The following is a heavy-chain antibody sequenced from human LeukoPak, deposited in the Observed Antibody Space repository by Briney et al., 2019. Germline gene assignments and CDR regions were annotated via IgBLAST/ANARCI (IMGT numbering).Heavy chain of an antibody. CDR3: TRDSSIVATITPPFDY. V-gene: IGHV3-49*03. CDR1: GFTFGDYA. J-gene: IGHJ4*02. Sequence: GGSLRLSCTASGFTFGDYAMSWFRQAPGKGLEWVGFIRSKAYGGTTEYAASVKGRFTISRDDSKSIAYLQMNSLKTEDTAVYYCTRDSSIVATITPPFDYWGQGTLVTVSS. D-gene: IGHD5-12*01. CDR2: IRSKAYGGTT.